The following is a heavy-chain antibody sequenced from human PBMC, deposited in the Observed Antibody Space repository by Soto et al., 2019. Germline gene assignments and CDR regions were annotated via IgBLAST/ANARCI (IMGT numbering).Heavy chain of an antibody. CDR1: SATISSSSYT. D-gene: IGHD2-2*01. V-gene: IGHV4-39*01. CDR2: IYYSGTT. CDR3: ARLHGYCISSSCHGHYAMDV. Sequence: SETLSLTCTVSSATISSSSYTWGWIRQPPGKGLEWIGCIYYSGTTYYNPSLNSRVTVSVDTSKNQFSLKVTSVTAADTAVYYCARLHGYCISSSCHGHYAMDVWGQGTTVTV. J-gene: IGHJ6*02.